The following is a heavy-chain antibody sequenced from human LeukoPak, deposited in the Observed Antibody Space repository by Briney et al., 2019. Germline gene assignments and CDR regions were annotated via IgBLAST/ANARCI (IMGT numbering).Heavy chain of an antibody. CDR3: EAVSELFDY. Sequence: GGSLRLSCAASGFTFSSYWMHWVRQAPGKGLVWVSRINSDGSSTSYADSVKGRFTISRDNSKNTLYLQMNSLRAEDTAVYYCEAVSELFDYWGQGTLVTVSS. D-gene: IGHD6-19*01. CDR1: GFTFSSYW. CDR2: INSDGSST. V-gene: IGHV3-74*01. J-gene: IGHJ4*02.